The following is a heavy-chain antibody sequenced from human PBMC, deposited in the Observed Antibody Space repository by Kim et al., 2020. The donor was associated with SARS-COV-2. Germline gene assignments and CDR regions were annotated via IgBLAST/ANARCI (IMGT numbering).Heavy chain of an antibody. J-gene: IGHJ4*02. Sequence: YADSVKGRFTISRDNAKNTLFLQMNSRRDEDTAVYYCARDQTESGPTTFDFWGQGTLVTVSS. V-gene: IGHV3-74*01. CDR3: ARDQTESGPTTFDF. D-gene: IGHD1-26*01.